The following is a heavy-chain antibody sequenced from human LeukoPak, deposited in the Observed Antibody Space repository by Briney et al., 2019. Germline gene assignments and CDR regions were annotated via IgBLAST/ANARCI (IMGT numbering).Heavy chain of an antibody. V-gene: IGHV4-59*01. CDR1: GVSISSYY. CDR3: ARWGDYYDSSGYYYFDY. Sequence: PSETLSLTCTVSGVSISSYYWSWIRQPPGKGLEWIGYIYYSGSTNYNPSLKSRVTISVDTSKNQFSLKLSSVTAADTAVYYCARWGDYYDSSGYYYFDYWGQGTLVTVSS. CDR2: IYYSGST. D-gene: IGHD3-22*01. J-gene: IGHJ4*02.